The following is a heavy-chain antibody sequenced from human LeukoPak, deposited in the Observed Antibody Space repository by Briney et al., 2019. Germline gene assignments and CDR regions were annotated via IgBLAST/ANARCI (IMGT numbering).Heavy chain of an antibody. V-gene: IGHV4-30-4*08. Sequence: PSQTLSLTCTVSGGSISSSGYYWSWIRQSPGKGLEWIGYIYFSGSTYYNPSLKSRVSISFDTSQNQFSLNLNYVTAADTAVYYCATYSSSGPFDYWGQGTLVTVSP. D-gene: IGHD6-6*01. CDR2: IYFSGST. CDR1: GGSISSSGYY. CDR3: ATYSSSGPFDY. J-gene: IGHJ4*02.